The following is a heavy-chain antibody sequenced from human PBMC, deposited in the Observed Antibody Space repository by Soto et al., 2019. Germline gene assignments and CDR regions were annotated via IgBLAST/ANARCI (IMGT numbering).Heavy chain of an antibody. V-gene: IGHV1-18*01. J-gene: IGHJ4*02. CDR3: VRDTRFYFDSSGQHY. CDR1: GYTFTSHD. D-gene: IGHD3-22*01. Sequence: QVQLVQSGAEVKKPGASVKVSCKASGYTFTSHDIIWVRQAPGQGLEWMGWISPYNGNTNYAQRLQGRDTMTADTSTSTAYMELRSVRSDDTAVYYCVRDTRFYFDSSGQHYWGQGTLVTVSS. CDR2: ISPYNGNT.